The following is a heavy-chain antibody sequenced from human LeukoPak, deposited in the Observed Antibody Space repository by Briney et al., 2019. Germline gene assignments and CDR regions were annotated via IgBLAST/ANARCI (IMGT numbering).Heavy chain of an antibody. D-gene: IGHD3-22*01. J-gene: IGHJ4*02. CDR2: ISGSGGST. CDR1: GFTFSSYA. Sequence: GGSLRLSCAASGFTFSSYAMSWVRQAPGKGLEWVSAISGSGGSTYYADSVKGRFTISRDNSKNTLYLQMNSLRAEDTAVYYCAKDSPRYYYDSSGYIHWGQGTLVTVSS. CDR3: AKDSPRYYYDSSGYIH. V-gene: IGHV3-23*01.